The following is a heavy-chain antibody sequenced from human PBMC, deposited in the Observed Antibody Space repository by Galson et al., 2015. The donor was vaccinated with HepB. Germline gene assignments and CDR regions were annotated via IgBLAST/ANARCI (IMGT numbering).Heavy chain of an antibody. V-gene: IGHV1-18*01. Sequence: SVKVSCKASGYTFTSHAITWVRQAPGQGLEWMGWISVSTGYTNYAQKLQGRVTLTTDTSTTTAFMELTRLTSDDTAIYYCTREGVGVPTAIDYWGQGTLVTVSS. CDR3: TREGVGVPTAIDY. J-gene: IGHJ4*02. CDR2: ISVSTGYT. CDR1: GYTFTSHA. D-gene: IGHD1-1*01.